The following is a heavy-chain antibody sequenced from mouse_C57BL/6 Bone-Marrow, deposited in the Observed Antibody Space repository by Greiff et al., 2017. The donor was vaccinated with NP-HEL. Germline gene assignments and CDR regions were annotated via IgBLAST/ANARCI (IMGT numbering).Heavy chain of an antibody. CDR3: TRFGTTVASYFDY. CDR1: GYTFTDYE. D-gene: IGHD1-1*01. CDR2: IDPETGGT. J-gene: IGHJ2*01. Sequence: QVQLQQSGAELVRPGASVTLSCKASGYTFTDYEMHWVKQTPVHGLEWIGAIDPETGGTAYNQKFKGKAILTADKSSSTAYMELRSLTSEDSAVYYCTRFGTTVASYFDYWGQGTTLTVSS. V-gene: IGHV1-15*01.